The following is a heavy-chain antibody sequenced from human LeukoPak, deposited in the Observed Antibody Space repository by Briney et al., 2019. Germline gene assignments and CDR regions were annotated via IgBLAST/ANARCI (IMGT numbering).Heavy chain of an antibody. CDR1: GGSISTYY. D-gene: IGHD3-3*01. CDR3: AKCRRVVDAFDI. Sequence: SETLSLTCTVSGGSISTYYWSWIRQPPGKGLEWIGYIYYTGSTNYNPSLQSRVTISVDTSKNQFSLKLSSVTAADTAVYYCAKCRRVVDAFDIWGQGTMVTVSS. V-gene: IGHV4-59*01. CDR2: IYYTGST. J-gene: IGHJ3*02.